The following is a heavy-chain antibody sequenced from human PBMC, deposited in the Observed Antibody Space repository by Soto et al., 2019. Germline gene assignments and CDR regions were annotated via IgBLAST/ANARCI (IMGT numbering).Heavy chain of an antibody. D-gene: IGHD3-3*01. CDR3: AKGLYDFWSPRQRWYLDL. V-gene: IGHV3-23*01. CDR2: ISGSGGST. Sequence: EVQLLESGGGLVQPGGSLSLSCAASGFTFSSYAMSWVRQAPGKGLEWVAAISGSGGSTYYADSVKGRFTISRDNAKNTLYLQMNSLIAEDTAVYYCAKGLYDFWSPRQRWYLDLWGRGTLVTVSS. CDR1: GFTFSSYA. J-gene: IGHJ2*01.